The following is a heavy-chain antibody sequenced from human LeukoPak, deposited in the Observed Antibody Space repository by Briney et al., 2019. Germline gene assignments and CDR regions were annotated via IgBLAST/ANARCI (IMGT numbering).Heavy chain of an antibody. CDR1: GGSINSYY. V-gene: IGHV4-59*01. J-gene: IGHJ4*02. CDR2: IYYTGST. D-gene: IGHD6-19*01. CDR3: ARGGGWSPHYFDY. Sequence: PSETLSLTCTVSGGSINSYYWSWIRQPPGKGLEWIGYIYYTGSTNYNPSLKSRVTISVDTSKNQFSLKLSSVNDADTAVYYCARGGGWSPHYFDYWGQGTLVTVSS.